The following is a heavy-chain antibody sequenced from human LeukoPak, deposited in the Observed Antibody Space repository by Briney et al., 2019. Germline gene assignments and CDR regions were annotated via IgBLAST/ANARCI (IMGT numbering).Heavy chain of an antibody. CDR3: AVGLWFGYAFDI. D-gene: IGHD3-10*01. CDR2: NYPGDSDT. Sequence: ESLEISCHGSGYSFTSYCIGWVRQMPGQGLEWMGINYPGDSDTRYSPSFQGQVTSSADKSISTAYLQWSSLKASDTAMYYCAVGLWFGYAFDIWGQGTMVTVSS. J-gene: IGHJ3*02. V-gene: IGHV5-51*01. CDR1: GYSFTSYC.